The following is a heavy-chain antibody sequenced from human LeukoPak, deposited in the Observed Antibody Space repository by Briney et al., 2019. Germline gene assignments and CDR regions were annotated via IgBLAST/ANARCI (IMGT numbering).Heavy chain of an antibody. Sequence: ASVKVSCKASGYTFTGYYMHWVRQAPGQGLEWMGWINPDSAGTNYAQKFQGRVTMTRDTSISTAYMELRSLRSDDTAVYYSARDGHYGSGSYYRSLGYWGQGTLVTVSS. CDR2: INPDSAGT. CDR3: ARDGHYGSGSYYRSLGY. V-gene: IGHV1-2*02. CDR1: GYTFTGYY. D-gene: IGHD3-10*01. J-gene: IGHJ4*02.